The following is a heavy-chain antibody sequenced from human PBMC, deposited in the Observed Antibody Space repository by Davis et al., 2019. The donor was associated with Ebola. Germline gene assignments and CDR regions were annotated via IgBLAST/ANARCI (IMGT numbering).Heavy chain of an antibody. CDR2: TYYRSKWYT. D-gene: IGHD2-2*01. V-gene: IGHV6-1*01. CDR1: GDSVSSNSAA. Sequence: HSQTLSLTCAISGDSVSSNSAAWNWFRQSPSRGLEWLGRTYYRSKWYTDYAVSVKSRITINPDTSKNQFSLQLNSVTPEDSAVYYCARGYCSTITCHFAFDIWGQGTMVTVSP. CDR3: ARGYCSTITCHFAFDI. J-gene: IGHJ3*02.